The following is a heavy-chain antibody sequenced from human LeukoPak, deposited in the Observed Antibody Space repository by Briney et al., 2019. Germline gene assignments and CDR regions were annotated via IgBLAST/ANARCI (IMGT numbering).Heavy chain of an antibody. CDR1: GGSISSSSYY. CDR3: ARGRITMIVVVIPYFDY. J-gene: IGHJ4*02. V-gene: IGHV4-39*07. Sequence: PSETLSLTCTVSGGSISSSSYYWGWIRQPPGKGLEWIGSIYYSGSTYYNPSLKSRVTISVDTSKNQFSLKLSSVTAADTAVYYCARGRITMIVVVIPYFDYWGQGTLVTVS. CDR2: IYYSGST. D-gene: IGHD3-22*01.